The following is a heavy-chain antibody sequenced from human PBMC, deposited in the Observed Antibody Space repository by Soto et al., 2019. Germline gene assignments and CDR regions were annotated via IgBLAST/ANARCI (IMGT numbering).Heavy chain of an antibody. J-gene: IGHJ6*03. Sequence: ETSAEISCTASSYTFNSYGISWLRQAPGQGREWMGWISAYNGDTNYAQKLQGRVTMTTDTSTSTAYMELRSLRSDDTAVYYCARELSPAYSYGFYYYYYMYVWGKGTTVTVSS. CDR3: ARELSPAYSYGFYYYYYMYV. CDR2: ISAYNGDT. CDR1: SYTFNSYG. V-gene: IGHV1-18*01. D-gene: IGHD5-18*01.